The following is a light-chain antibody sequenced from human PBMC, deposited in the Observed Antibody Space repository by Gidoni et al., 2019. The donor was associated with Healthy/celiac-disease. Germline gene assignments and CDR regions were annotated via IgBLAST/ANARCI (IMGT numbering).Light chain of an antibody. Sequence: SSVLPQPPSVSVSPGQTARITCSGDALPKQYAYWYQQKPGQAPVLVIYKDSERPSGIPERFSGSSSGTTVTLTISGVQAEDEADYYCQSADSSGTYAVVFGGGTKLTVL. CDR3: QSADSSGTYAVV. CDR1: ALPKQY. J-gene: IGLJ2*01. CDR2: KDS. V-gene: IGLV3-25*03.